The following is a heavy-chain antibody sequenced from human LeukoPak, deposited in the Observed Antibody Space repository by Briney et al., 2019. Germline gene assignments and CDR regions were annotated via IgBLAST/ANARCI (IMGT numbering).Heavy chain of an antibody. V-gene: IGHV3-21*04. D-gene: IGHD3-16*01. CDR2: ISSSSSYI. J-gene: IGHJ4*02. CDR3: ARRAGAYPHPYDY. CDR1: GFTFGSYS. Sequence: TGGSLRLSCAASGFTFGSYSMNWVRQAPGKGLEWVSSISSSSSYIYYADSVKGRFTISRDNAKNSLYLQMNSLRAEDTAVYYCARRAGAYPHPYDYWGQGTLVTVSS.